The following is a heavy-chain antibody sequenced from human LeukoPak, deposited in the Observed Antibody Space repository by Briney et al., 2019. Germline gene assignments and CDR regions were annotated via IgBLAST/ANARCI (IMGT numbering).Heavy chain of an antibody. V-gene: IGHV4-4*07. CDR2: IFSSGST. J-gene: IGHJ6*03. D-gene: IGHD2-8*01. Sequence: SETLSLTCTGSGSSVRGYYWRSGRQPAEKGLEWIGHIFSSGSTNYNPSFKSRVTISVDRSKDQFSLKLRSVTAADPAVYSCATVLERPDCSYYSMNVWGKGTTVTVSS. CDR3: ATVLERPDCSYYSMNV. CDR1: GSSVRGYY.